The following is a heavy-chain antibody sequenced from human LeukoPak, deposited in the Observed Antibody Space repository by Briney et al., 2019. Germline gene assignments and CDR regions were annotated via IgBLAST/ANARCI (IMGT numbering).Heavy chain of an antibody. Sequence: ASVKVSCKASGYTFTSYDINWVRQATGQGLEWMGWMNPNSGNTGYAQKFQGRVTMTRKTSISTAYMELSSLRSEDTAVYYCARHLPYSSSWYIGYYYYGMDVWGQGTTVTVSS. CDR1: GYTFTSYD. V-gene: IGHV1-8*01. D-gene: IGHD6-13*01. CDR2: MNPNSGNT. CDR3: ARHLPYSSSWYIGYYYYGMDV. J-gene: IGHJ6*02.